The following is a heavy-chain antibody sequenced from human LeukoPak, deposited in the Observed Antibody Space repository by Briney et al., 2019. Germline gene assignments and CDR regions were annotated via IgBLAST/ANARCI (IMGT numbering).Heavy chain of an antibody. CDR1: GFTFSAYS. CDR3: ARETGYASDY. Sequence: GGSLRLSCAAPGFTFSAYSMNWVRQAPGKGLEWISYISSSGNTTYSRDSVKGRFTISRDNAKNSLYLQMNSLRAEDTAVYYCARETGYASDYWGQGTLVTVAS. D-gene: IGHD2-2*01. V-gene: IGHV3-48*04. J-gene: IGHJ4*02. CDR2: ISSSGNTT.